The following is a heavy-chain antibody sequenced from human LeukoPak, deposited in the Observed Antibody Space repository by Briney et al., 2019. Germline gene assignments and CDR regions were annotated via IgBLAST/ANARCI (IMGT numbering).Heavy chain of an antibody. Sequence: GASVKVSCKASGYTFTGYYMHWVRQAPGQGLEWMGWINPNSGGTNYAQKFQGRVTMTRDTSISPAYMELSRPRADDTAVYYCARSEIIGGATGDAFDIWGQGTMVTVSS. D-gene: IGHD1-26*01. CDR2: INPNSGGT. CDR1: GYTFTGYY. V-gene: IGHV1-2*02. CDR3: ARSEIIGGATGDAFDI. J-gene: IGHJ3*02.